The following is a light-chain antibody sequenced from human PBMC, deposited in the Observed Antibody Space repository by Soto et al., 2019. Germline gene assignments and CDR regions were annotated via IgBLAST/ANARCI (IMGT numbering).Light chain of an antibody. CDR3: QQSYSTLSIT. V-gene: IGKV1-39*01. Sequence: XTQSPSSLSASVGDRVTITCRASESISRHLNWYQQKPGKAPKLLIYAASSLQNGVPSRFSGSGSGTDFTLTISNLQPEDFATYYCQQSYSTLSITFGQGTRLEIK. CDR2: AAS. CDR1: ESISRH. J-gene: IGKJ5*01.